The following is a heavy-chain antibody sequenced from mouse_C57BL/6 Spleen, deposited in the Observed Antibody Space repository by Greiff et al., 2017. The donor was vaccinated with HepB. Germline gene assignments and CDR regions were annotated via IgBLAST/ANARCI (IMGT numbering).Heavy chain of an antibody. Sequence: EVQVVESGPGLVKPSQSLSLTCSVTGYSITSGYYWNWIRQFPGNKLEWMGYISYDGSNNYNPSLKNRISITRDTSKNQFFLKLNSVTTEDTATYYCARDYYDYSDYWGQGTTLTVSS. J-gene: IGHJ2*01. V-gene: IGHV3-6*01. CDR2: ISYDGSN. D-gene: IGHD2-4*01. CDR3: ARDYYDYSDY. CDR1: GYSITSGYY.